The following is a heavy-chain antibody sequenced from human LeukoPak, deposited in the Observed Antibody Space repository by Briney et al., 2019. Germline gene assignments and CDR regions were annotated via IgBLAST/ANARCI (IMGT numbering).Heavy chain of an antibody. CDR2: MNPKTGDT. D-gene: IGHD2-8*01. CDR1: GYTFIDYY. CDR3: TRDVIMGYQQGYFDR. V-gene: IGHV1-2*02. J-gene: IGHJ5*02. Sequence: ASVKVSCKASGYTFIDYYIHWVRQAPGQGLECMGWMNPKTGDTRYEEKFQGSVAMTRETSITTAYMELSGLKSDDTGMYFCTRDVIMGYQQGYFDRWGQGTLVT.